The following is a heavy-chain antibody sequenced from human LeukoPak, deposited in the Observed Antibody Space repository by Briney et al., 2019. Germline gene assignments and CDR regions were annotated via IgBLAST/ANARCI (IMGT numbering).Heavy chain of an antibody. CDR2: INHSGST. CDR1: GGSFSGYY. CDR3: ARGWHQLANFDY. D-gene: IGHD6-13*01. V-gene: IGHV4-34*01. J-gene: IGHJ4*02. Sequence: SETLSLTCAVYGGSFSGYYWSWIRQPPGKGLEWIGEINHSGSTNYNPSLKSRVTISVDTSKNQFSLKLSSVTAADTAVYYCARGWHQLANFDYWGQGTLVTVSS.